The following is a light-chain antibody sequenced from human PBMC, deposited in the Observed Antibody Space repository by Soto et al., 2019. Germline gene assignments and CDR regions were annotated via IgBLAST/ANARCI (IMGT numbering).Light chain of an antibody. Sequence: QSALTQPASVSGSPGQSITISCTGTSSDVGNYIFVSWYRQHPGKAPKLTIYDINNRPSGVSNRFSGSKSGNTASLTISGLQAEDEADYYCVSYTTSASYVFGTGTKVTVL. CDR3: VSYTTSASYV. V-gene: IGLV2-14*01. CDR1: SSDVGNYIF. CDR2: DIN. J-gene: IGLJ1*01.